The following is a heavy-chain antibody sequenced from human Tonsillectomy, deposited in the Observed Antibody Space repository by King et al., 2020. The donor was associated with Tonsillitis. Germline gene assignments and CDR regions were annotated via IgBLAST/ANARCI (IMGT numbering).Heavy chain of an antibody. D-gene: IGHD1-26*01. CDR2: IYSKSDGGTA. CDR3: ATAALEVSHTGSFFDN. V-gene: IGHV3-15*02. J-gene: IGHJ4*02. Sequence: VQLVQSGGTLVKPGGSLRLSCSASGFSFSEALMAWVRQAPGKGLEWLGHIYSKSDGGTAIYAAPVKGRFTISRDDSKNTLYLQMDSMKTADTAVYYCATAALEVSHTGSFFDNWGQGTLVTVSP. CDR1: GFSFSEAL.